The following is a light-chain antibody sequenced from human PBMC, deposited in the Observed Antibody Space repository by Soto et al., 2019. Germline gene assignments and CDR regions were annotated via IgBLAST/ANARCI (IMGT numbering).Light chain of an antibody. Sequence: DIGLTQSPATLSLSPGERTTLSCRANQSVGTYLNWYQQKSGQAPRLLIFDASNRAAGIPARFSGSGSGTDFTLTISSLDPEDLAVYFCQQRRLWLTFGGGTKVE. V-gene: IGKV3-11*01. J-gene: IGKJ4*01. CDR2: DAS. CDR3: QQRRLWLT. CDR1: QSVGTY.